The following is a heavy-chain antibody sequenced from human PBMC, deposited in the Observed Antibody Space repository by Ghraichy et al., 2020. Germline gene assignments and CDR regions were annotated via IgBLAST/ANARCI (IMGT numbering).Heavy chain of an antibody. V-gene: IGHV4-34*01. CDR3: ARGCGYGSSSSGAPGDCLDV. CDR2: INHISTT. D-gene: IGHD2-21*01. CDR1: GGSFSGYH. J-gene: IGHJ6*02. Sequence: SQTLSLTCAVYGGSFSGYHWSWSRQPPGKGLEWIGEINHISTTSYNPSLKSRVTISVDTSKNQFSLKLNSVTAADTAVYYCARGCGYGSSSSGAPGDCLDVWGPGTTVTVSS.